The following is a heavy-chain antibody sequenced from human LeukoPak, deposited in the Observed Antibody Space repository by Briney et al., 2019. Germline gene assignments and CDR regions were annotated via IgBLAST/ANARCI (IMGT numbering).Heavy chain of an antibody. CDR2: IWYDGSNK. CDR3: ARVGYCSSTSCYTGRYMDV. J-gene: IGHJ6*03. D-gene: IGHD2-2*02. CDR1: GFTFSSYG. Sequence: GGSLRLSCAASGFTFSSYGMHWVRQAPGKGLEWVAVIWYDGSNKYYADSVKGRFTISRDNSKNTLYLQMNSLRAEDTAVYYCARVGYCSSTSCYTGRYMDVWGKGTTVTVSS. V-gene: IGHV3-33*01.